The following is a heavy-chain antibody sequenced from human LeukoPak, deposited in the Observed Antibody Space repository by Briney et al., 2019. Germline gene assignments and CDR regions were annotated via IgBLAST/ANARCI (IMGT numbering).Heavy chain of an antibody. CDR2: INHSGST. D-gene: IGHD1-26*01. J-gene: IGHJ4*02. V-gene: IGHV4-34*01. CDR1: GGSFSGYY. Sequence: SETLSLACAVYGGSFSGYYWSWIRQPPGKGLEWIGEINHSGSTNYNPSLKSRVTISVDTSKNQFSLKLSSVTAADTAVYYCARGRGYSGSFHYWGQGTLVTVSS. CDR3: ARGRGYSGSFHY.